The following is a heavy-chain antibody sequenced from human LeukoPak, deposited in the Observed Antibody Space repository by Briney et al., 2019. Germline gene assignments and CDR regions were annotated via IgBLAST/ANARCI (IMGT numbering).Heavy chain of an antibody. Sequence: GRSLRLSCAASGFTFRSYNMQWVRQAPGKGLEWVAGTSYDGSKKFYADSVKGRFTISRDNSQNTLFLQMNSLRPEDTAVYYCAKPRGLDYYDSSVILDYWGQGTLVTVSS. CDR3: AKPRGLDYYDSSVILDY. CDR1: GFTFRSYN. D-gene: IGHD3-22*01. CDR2: TSYDGSKK. J-gene: IGHJ4*02. V-gene: IGHV3-30*18.